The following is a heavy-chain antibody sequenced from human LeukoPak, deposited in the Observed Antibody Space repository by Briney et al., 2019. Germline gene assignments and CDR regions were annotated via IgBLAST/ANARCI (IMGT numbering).Heavy chain of an antibody. CDR1: GFTFSSLW. CDR2: IDSDGSST. Sequence: GGSPRLSCAASGFTFSSLWEPRVRPAPGEGLGWGSRIDSDGSSTSYADSVKGRFTISRDNAKNTLYLQMNSLRAEDTAVYYCARARAYSSSWPAFDYWGQGTLVTVSS. V-gene: IGHV3-74*01. CDR3: ARARAYSSSWPAFDY. J-gene: IGHJ4*02. D-gene: IGHD6-13*01.